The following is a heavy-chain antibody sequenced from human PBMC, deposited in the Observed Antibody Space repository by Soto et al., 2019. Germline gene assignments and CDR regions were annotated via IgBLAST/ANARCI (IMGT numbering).Heavy chain of an antibody. D-gene: IGHD3-10*01. Sequence: EEQLVESGGGLIQPGGSLRLSCEASGFSVSSTYMGWVRQAPGQGLEWVSLIYRDGTTLASDYVRGRFTISRDSFKNTVFLKMHSLRGDETALYHCGRLEFYYSDESRESTLRYFDLWGRGALVTVSS. J-gene: IGHJ2*01. CDR1: GFSVSSTY. CDR2: IYRDGTT. CDR3: GRLEFYYSDESRESTLRYFDL. V-gene: IGHV3-53*01.